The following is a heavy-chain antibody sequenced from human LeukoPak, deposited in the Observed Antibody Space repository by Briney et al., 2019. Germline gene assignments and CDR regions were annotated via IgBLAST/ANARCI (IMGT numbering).Heavy chain of an antibody. V-gene: IGHV1-2*02. D-gene: IGHD3-9*01. J-gene: IGHJ3*02. CDR3: ARDKDYDILTGPVDI. CDR1: GYTFTGYY. Sequence: ASMKVSCKASGYTFTGYYMHWVRQAPGQGLEWMGWINPNSGGTNYAQKFQGRVTMTRDTSISTAYMELSRLRSDDTAVYYCARDKDYDILTGPVDIWGQGTMVTVSS. CDR2: INPNSGGT.